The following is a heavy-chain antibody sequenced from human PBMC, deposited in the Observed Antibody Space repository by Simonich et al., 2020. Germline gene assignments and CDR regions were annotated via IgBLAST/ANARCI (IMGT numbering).Heavy chain of an antibody. CDR3: TKDKGAAASDYFDY. Sequence: GGGVVQPGRSLRLSCAASGFTFSSYGMHWVRKAPGKGLKWVAVIWYDGSNKYYADSVKGRFTISRDNSKNTLYLQMNSLRAEDTAMYYCTKDKGAAASDYFDYWGQGTLVTVSS. V-gene: IGHV3-30*18. CDR2: IWYDGSNK. J-gene: IGHJ4*02. CDR1: GFTFSSYG. D-gene: IGHD6-13*01.